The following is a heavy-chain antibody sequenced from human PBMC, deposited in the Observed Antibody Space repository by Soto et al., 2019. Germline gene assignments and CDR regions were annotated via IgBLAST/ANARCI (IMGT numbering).Heavy chain of an antibody. Sequence: GGSLRLSCVASGFTFNYYWMSWVRQAPGKGLEWVANIEQDGGDQYYLDSVKGRFTISRDNAKNLLYLRMSSLRAEDTAVYYCARDEGVDYWGQGTLVTVSS. CDR3: ARDEGVDY. CDR1: GFTFNYYW. CDR2: IEQDGGDQ. J-gene: IGHJ4*02. V-gene: IGHV3-7*03.